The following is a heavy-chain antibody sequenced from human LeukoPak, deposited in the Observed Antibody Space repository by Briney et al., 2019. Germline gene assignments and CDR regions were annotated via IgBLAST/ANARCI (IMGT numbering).Heavy chain of an antibody. V-gene: IGHV1-69*05. CDR2: IIPIFGTA. Sequence: SVKVSCKASGGTFSSYAISWVRQAPGQGLEWMGGIIPIFGTANYAQKFQGRVTITTDESTSTAYMELSSLRSEDTAVYYCARPYCSSTSCYDDDAFDIWGQGTMVTVSS. D-gene: IGHD2-2*01. CDR3: ARPYCSSTSCYDDDAFDI. J-gene: IGHJ3*02. CDR1: GGTFSSYA.